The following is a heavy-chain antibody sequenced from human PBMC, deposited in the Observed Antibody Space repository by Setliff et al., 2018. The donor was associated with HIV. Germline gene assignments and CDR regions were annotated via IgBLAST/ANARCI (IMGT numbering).Heavy chain of an antibody. V-gene: IGHV4-31*03. J-gene: IGHJ6*02. CDR3: ARDLSPYGSGDPYYYYGMDV. Sequence: SETLSLTCTVSGGSISSSGNYWTWIRQRPGKGLEWIGYIYYTGSTYYHPSLKSRVLISVDTSNNLFSLSLRSVTAADTAVYHCARDLSPYGSGDPYYYYGMDVWGQGTTVTVSS. CDR1: GGSISSSGNY. CDR2: IYYTGST. D-gene: IGHD3-10*01.